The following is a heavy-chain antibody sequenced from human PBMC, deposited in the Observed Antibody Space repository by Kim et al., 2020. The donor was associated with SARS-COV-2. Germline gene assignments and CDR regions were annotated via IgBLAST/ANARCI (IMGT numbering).Heavy chain of an antibody. J-gene: IGHJ6*02. Sequence: ASVKVSCKASGYTFTSYDINWVRQATGQGLEWMGWMNPNSGNTGYAQKFQGRVTMTRNTSISTAYMELSSMRSEDTAVYYCARARLKRVDAILIGYYYYYYGMDDWGQWTTVTVSS. CDR3: ARARLKRVDAILIGYYYYYYGMDD. V-gene: IGHV1-8*01. CDR2: MNPNSGNT. D-gene: IGHD2-15*01. CDR1: GYTFTSYD.